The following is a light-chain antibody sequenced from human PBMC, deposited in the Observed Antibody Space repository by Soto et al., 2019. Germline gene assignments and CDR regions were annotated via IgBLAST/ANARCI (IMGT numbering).Light chain of an antibody. CDR3: QQSYSKLWT. CDR2: AAS. CDR1: QTVSRY. V-gene: IGKV1-39*01. Sequence: DIQLTQSPSSLSASVGDTVTITCRASQTVSRYLNWYQQKSGTAPKLLIYAASTLHTGGPSRFSGRGSGTDFTLTINNLQREDFADYFCQQSYSKLWTFGQGTKVEIK. J-gene: IGKJ1*01.